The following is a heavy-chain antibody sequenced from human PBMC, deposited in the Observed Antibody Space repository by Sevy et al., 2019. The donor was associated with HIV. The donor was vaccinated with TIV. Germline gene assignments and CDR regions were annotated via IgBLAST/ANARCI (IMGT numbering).Heavy chain of an antibody. J-gene: IGHJ3*02. CDR3: AAEDMTTFGGPLRVFNM. V-gene: IGHV1-58*01. CDR1: GIIFSNSA. Sequence: ASVKVSCTASGIIFSNSAVQWVRQTRGPRLEWIGWIVVGSGVSNYAQKFQERVTISRDMSTRTAYMELSSLRSEDTAVYYCAAEDMTTFGGPLRVFNMWGQGTMVTASS. D-gene: IGHD3-16*01. CDR2: IVVGSGVS.